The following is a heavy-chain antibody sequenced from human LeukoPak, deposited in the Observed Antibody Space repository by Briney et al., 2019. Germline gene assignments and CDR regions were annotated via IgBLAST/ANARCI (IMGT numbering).Heavy chain of an antibody. Sequence: GASVNVSCKASGYTFASYYMHWVRQAPGQGLEWMGIINPSGGSTSYAQKFQGRVTMTRDTSTSTVYMELSSLRTEDTAVYYCARGTYYDFWSGYYRTSDWFDPWGQGTLVTVSS. V-gene: IGHV1-46*01. D-gene: IGHD3-3*01. CDR1: GYTFASYY. J-gene: IGHJ5*02. CDR2: INPSGGST. CDR3: ARGTYYDFWSGYYRTSDWFDP.